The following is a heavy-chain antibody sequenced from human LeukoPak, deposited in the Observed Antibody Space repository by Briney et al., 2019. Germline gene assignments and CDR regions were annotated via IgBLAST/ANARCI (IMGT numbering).Heavy chain of an antibody. Sequence: SETLSLTCTVSGGSISSSSYYWSWIRQSPGKGLEWIGEIDHTGSTNYNPSLKSRFTISVDTSKNQFSLNLTSVTAADTAVYYCASTFAVLLWFGESNFDYWGQGTLVTVSS. CDR2: IDHTGST. V-gene: IGHV4-39*07. CDR1: GGSISSSSYY. D-gene: IGHD3-10*01. J-gene: IGHJ4*02. CDR3: ASTFAVLLWFGESNFDY.